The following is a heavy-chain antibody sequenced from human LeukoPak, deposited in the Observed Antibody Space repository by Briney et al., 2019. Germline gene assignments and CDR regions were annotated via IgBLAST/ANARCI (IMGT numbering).Heavy chain of an antibody. CDR2: IYPDDSDI. J-gene: IGHJ5*02. Sequence: GESLKISCKGSGYTFSSYWIGWVRQMPGKGLEWMGIIYPDDSDIRYSPSFQGQVTISADKSISTAYLQWSSLKASDTAMYYCARLKQYANWFDPWGQGTLVTVSS. CDR1: GYTFSSYW. D-gene: IGHD2-8*01. V-gene: IGHV5-51*01. CDR3: ARLKQYANWFDP.